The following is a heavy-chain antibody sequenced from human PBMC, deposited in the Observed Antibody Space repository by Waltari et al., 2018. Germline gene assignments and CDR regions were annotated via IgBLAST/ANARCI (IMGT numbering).Heavy chain of an antibody. Sequence: EVQLVESGGGLVQPGRSLRLSCAASGFTFDDYAMHWVRQAPGKGLEWASGISWNSGSIGYADSVKGRFTISRDNAKNSLYLQMNSLRAEDTAVYYCATAGIAAAGGFDYWGQGTLVTVSS. D-gene: IGHD6-13*01. CDR2: ISWNSGSI. CDR1: GFTFDDYA. J-gene: IGHJ4*02. CDR3: ATAGIAAAGGFDY. V-gene: IGHV3-9*01.